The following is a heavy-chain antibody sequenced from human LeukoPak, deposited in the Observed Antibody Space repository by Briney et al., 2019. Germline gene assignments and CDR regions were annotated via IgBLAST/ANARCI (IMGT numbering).Heavy chain of an antibody. CDR3: ARGVVVVPADPYDY. J-gene: IGHJ4*02. Sequence: GGSLRLSCAASGFTFSSYWMSWVRQAPGKGLEWMANIRQDGSEKYYVDSVKGRFTISRDNAKNSLYLQMNSLRAEDTAVYYCARGVVVVPADPYDYWGQGTLVTVSS. V-gene: IGHV3-7*01. CDR2: IRQDGSEK. CDR1: GFTFSSYW. D-gene: IGHD2-2*01.